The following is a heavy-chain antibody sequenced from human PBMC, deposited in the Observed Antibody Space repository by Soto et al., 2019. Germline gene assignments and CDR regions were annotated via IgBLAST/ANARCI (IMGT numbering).Heavy chain of an antibody. V-gene: IGHV3-21*01. CDR1: GFTFSSYS. Sequence: PGGSLRLSCAASGFTFSSYSMNWVRQAPGKGLEWVSSISSSSSYIYYADSVKGRFTISRDNAKNSLYLQMNSLRAEDTAVYYCARDRDWNRYFDCWGQGALVTVSS. D-gene: IGHD1-1*01. CDR2: ISSSSSYI. J-gene: IGHJ4*02. CDR3: ARDRDWNRYFDC.